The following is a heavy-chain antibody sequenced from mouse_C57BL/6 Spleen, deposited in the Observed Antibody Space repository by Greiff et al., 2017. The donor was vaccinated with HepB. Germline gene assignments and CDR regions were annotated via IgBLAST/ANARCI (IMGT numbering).Heavy chain of an antibody. V-gene: IGHV1-61*01. CDR3: ARGTPRYFDV. J-gene: IGHJ1*03. CDR2: IYPSDSET. D-gene: IGHD2-14*01. CDR1: GYTFTSYW. Sequence: VQLQQPGAELVRSGSSVKLSCKASGYTFTSYWMDWVKQRPGQGLEWIGNIYPSDSETHYNQKFKDKATLTVDKSSSTAYMQLSSLTSEDSAVYYCARGTPRYFDVWGTGTTVTVSS.